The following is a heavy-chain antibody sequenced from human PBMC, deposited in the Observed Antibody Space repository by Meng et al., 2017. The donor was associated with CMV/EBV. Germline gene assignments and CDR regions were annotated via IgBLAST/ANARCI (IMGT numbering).Heavy chain of an antibody. J-gene: IGHJ4*02. Sequence: SETLSLTCSVSGESINNSRSYWGWIRQSPGTGLEWIASIFHTGNTFYNPSRKSRVSVSVEVSKNQFSLSLNSVTAADTAVYYCAREIVVVPAAIDYFDYWGQGTLVTVSS. D-gene: IGHD2-2*02. CDR3: AREIVVVPAAIDYFDY. V-gene: IGHV4-39*07. CDR2: IFHTGNT. CDR1: GESINNSRSY.